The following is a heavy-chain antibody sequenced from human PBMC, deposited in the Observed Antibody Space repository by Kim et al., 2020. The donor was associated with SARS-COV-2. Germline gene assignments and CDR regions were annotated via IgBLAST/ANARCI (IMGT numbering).Heavy chain of an antibody. D-gene: IGHD2-2*01. CDR3: ARDRSFVVPAANDWFDP. CDR1: GYTFTSYG. CDR2: ISAYNGDI. J-gene: IGHJ5*02. V-gene: IGHV1-18*01. Sequence: ASVKVSCKASGYTFTSYGISWVRQTPGEGLEWMGWISAYNGDISYAQNLQGRVTMTTDTSTSTAYMELRSLRSDDTAVYYCARDRSFVVPAANDWFDPWGQGTLVTVSS.